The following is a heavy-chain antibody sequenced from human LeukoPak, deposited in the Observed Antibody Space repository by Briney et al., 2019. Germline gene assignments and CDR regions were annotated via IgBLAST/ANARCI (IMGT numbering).Heavy chain of an antibody. CDR1: GFTFSSYW. CDR2: IKQDGSEK. D-gene: IGHD6-13*01. CDR3: ARDGAAGGTPYFDY. J-gene: IGHJ4*02. Sequence: GGSLRLTCAASGFTFSSYWMSWVRQAPGKGLEWVANIKQDGSEKYYVDSVKGRFTISRDNAKNSLYLRMNSLRAEDTAVYYCARDGAAGGTPYFDYWGQGTLVTVSS. V-gene: IGHV3-7*04.